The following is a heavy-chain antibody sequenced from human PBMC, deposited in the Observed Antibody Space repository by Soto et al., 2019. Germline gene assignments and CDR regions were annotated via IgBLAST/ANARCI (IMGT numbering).Heavy chain of an antibody. CDR2: IKQDGSEK. D-gene: IGHD2-15*01. Sequence: EVQLVESGGGLVQPGGSLRLSCAASGFTFPSYWMSWVRQAPGKGLEWVANIKQDGSEKYYVDAVKGRFIISGDNAKNSLYLQMTSLRAEDTAVYYCARASSAWYFELWGRGTLVTVSS. CDR1: GFTFPSYW. V-gene: IGHV3-7*03. CDR3: ARASSAWYFEL. J-gene: IGHJ2*01.